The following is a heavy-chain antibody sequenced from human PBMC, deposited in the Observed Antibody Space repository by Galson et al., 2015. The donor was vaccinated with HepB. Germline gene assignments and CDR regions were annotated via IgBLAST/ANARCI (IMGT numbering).Heavy chain of an antibody. V-gene: IGHV3-49*04. J-gene: IGHJ4*02. Sequence: SLRLSCAASGFTFGDYAMSWVRQAPGKGLEWVGFIRSKAYGGTTEYAASVKGRFTISRGDSKSIAYLQMNSLKTEDTAVYYCTRDPVRGVITYYFDYWGQGTLVTVSS. CDR3: TRDPVRGVITYYFDY. CDR1: GFTFGDYA. CDR2: IRSKAYGGTT. D-gene: IGHD3-10*01.